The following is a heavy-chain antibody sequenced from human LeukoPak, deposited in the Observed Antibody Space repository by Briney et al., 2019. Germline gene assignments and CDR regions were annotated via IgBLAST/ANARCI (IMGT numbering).Heavy chain of an antibody. J-gene: IGHJ6*02. Sequence: ASVKVSCKASGYTFTSYDINWVRQATGQGLEWMGWMNPNSGNTGCAQKFQGRVTMTRNTSISTAYMELSSLRSEDTAVYYCARAEELLWFGDYYYGMDVWGQGTTVTVSS. CDR2: MNPNSGNT. V-gene: IGHV1-8*01. D-gene: IGHD3-10*01. CDR3: ARAEELLWFGDYYYGMDV. CDR1: GYTFTSYD.